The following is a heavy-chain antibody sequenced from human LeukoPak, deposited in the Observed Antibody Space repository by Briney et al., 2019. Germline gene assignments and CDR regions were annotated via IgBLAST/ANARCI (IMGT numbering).Heavy chain of an antibody. V-gene: IGHV1-2*02. D-gene: IGHD6-13*01. CDR1: GYTFTGYY. CDR2: INPNSGGT. J-gene: IGHJ4*02. Sequence: ASVKVSCKASGYTFTGYYMHWVRQAPGQGLEWMGWINPNSGGTNYAQKFQGRVTMTRDTSISTAYMELSRLRSDDTAVYYCARSPINEIAAAGIDYFDYWGQGTLVTVSS. CDR3: ARSPINEIAAAGIDYFDY.